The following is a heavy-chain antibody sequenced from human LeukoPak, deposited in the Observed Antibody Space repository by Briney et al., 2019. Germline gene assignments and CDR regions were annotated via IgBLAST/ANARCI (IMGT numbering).Heavy chain of an antibody. CDR1: GYSFTSYW. V-gene: IGHV5-51*01. J-gene: IGHJ4*02. D-gene: IGHD3-10*01. Sequence: LGESLKISCKGSGYSFTSYWIGWVRQMPGKGLEWMGIIYPGDSDTRYSPSFQGQVTISADKSISTAYLQWSSLKASDTAMYYCARLPLEEFGELSPTDYWGQGTLVTVSS. CDR2: IYPGDSDT. CDR3: ARLPLEEFGELSPTDY.